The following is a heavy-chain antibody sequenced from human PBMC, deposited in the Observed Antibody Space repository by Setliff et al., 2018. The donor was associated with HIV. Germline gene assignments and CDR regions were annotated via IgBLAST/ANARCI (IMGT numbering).Heavy chain of an antibody. CDR2: INGDGDTT. Sequence: GGSLRLSCTASGVTFSSYWMHWVRQVPGKGLLWVSRINGDGDTTYYADSVKGRFTISRDNAQNTLYLQMNSLRAEDTAVYYCMYGGRTATTHWGQGTLVTVSS. J-gene: IGHJ4*02. D-gene: IGHD4-17*01. CDR3: MYGGRTATTH. V-gene: IGHV3-74*01. CDR1: GVTFSSYW.